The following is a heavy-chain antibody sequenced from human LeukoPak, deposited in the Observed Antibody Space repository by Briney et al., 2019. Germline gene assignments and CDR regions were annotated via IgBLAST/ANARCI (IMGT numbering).Heavy chain of an antibody. CDR2: IKQDGSEK. D-gene: IGHD1-26*01. V-gene: IGHV3-7*01. Sequence: PGGSPRLSCAASVFTFSSYWMSCVRQAPGKGLGWVANIKQDGSEKYYVNSVKGRFTISRDNAKNSVYLQMNSLRAEDTAVYYCARDKVVGATLFDYWGQGTLVTVSS. CDR3: ARDKVVGATLFDY. CDR1: VFTFSSYW. J-gene: IGHJ4*02.